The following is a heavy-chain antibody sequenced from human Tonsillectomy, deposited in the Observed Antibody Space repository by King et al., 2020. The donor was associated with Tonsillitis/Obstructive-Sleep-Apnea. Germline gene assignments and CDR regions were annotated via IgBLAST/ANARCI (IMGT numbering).Heavy chain of an antibody. J-gene: IGHJ6*03. V-gene: IGHV3-9*01. D-gene: IGHD3-3*01. CDR1: GFTFDDYA. CDR2: ISWNSGSI. Sequence: VQLVESGGGLVQPGRSLRLSCAASGFTFDDYAMYWVRQAPGKGLEWVSGISWNSGSIGYADSVKGRFTISRDNAKNSLYLQMNSLRAEDTALYYCAKSAYYDFWSGYYTDRDYMYVWGKGTTVTVSS. CDR3: AKSAYYDFWSGYYTDRDYMYV.